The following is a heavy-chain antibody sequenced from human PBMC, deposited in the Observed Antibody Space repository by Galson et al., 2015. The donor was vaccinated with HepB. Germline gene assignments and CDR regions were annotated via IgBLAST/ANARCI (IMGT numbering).Heavy chain of an antibody. Sequence: SVKVSCTASGYTFTSYGISWVRQAPGQGLEWVGWISAYKGNTNYAHKLKGRVTMTTDTSTSTAYMQLSSLRSEDTAVYYCARVGAASITYFADRFDPWGQGTLVTVSS. CDR1: GYTFTSYG. V-gene: IGHV1-18*01. CDR3: ARVGAASITYFADRFDP. D-gene: IGHD3-3*01. CDR2: ISAYKGNT. J-gene: IGHJ5*02.